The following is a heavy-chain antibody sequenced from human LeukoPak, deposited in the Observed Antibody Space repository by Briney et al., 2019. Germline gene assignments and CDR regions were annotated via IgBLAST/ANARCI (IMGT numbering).Heavy chain of an antibody. J-gene: IGHJ2*01. CDR2: IHDSGTI. D-gene: IGHD6-19*01. V-gene: IGHV4-59*01. Sequence: SETLSLTCTVSGGSISIEYWSWIRQFPGKGLQWIGYIHDSGTINYNPSLKSRVTMSIDTSKNQFSLNLTSVTAGDTAIYYCARDSSGWYFNLWGRGTLVTVSS. CDR1: GGSISIEY. CDR3: ARDSSGWYFNL.